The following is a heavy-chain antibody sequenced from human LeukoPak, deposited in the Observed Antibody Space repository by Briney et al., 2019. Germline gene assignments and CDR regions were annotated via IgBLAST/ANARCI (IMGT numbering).Heavy chain of an antibody. J-gene: IGHJ4*02. CDR2: IYYSGST. D-gene: IGHD5-24*01. CDR3: ARFEWLQPIDY. Sequence: PSQTLSLTCTVSGGSISSGGYYWSWIRQHPGKGLEWIGYIYYSGSTYYNPSLKSRVTISVDTSKNQFSLKLSSVTAADTAVYYRARFEWLQPIDYWGQGTLVTVSS. V-gene: IGHV4-31*03. CDR1: GGSISSGGYY.